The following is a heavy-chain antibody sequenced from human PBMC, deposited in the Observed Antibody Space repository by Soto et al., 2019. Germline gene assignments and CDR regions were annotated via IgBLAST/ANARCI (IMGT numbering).Heavy chain of an antibody. V-gene: IGHV3-30*18. Sequence: QVQLVESGGGVVQPGRSLRLSCAASGFTFSRYGMHWVRQAPGKGLEWVAVILYDGSNKYYADSVKGRFTISRDNSKNTLYLQMNSLRAEDTAVYYCAKEVWSGPMDVWGQGTTVTVSS. J-gene: IGHJ6*02. D-gene: IGHD3-3*01. CDR3: AKEVWSGPMDV. CDR1: GFTFSRYG. CDR2: ILYDGSNK.